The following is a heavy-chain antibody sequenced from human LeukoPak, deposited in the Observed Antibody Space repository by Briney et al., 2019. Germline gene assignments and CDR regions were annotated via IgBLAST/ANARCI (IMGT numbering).Heavy chain of an antibody. D-gene: IGHD3-3*01. V-gene: IGHV4-59*01. CDR1: GGSISSYY. J-gene: IGHJ4*02. Sequence: SETLSPTCTVSGGSISSYYWSWIRQPPGKGLEWIGYIYYSGSTNYNPSLKSRVTISVDTSKNQFSLKLSSVTAADTAVYYCAIHFGKYYFDYWGQGTLVTVSS. CDR3: AIHFGKYYFDY. CDR2: IYYSGST.